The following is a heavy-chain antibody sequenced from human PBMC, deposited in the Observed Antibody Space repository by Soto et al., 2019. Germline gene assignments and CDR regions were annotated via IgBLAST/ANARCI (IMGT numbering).Heavy chain of an antibody. CDR1: GFSHNTSGVG. CDR3: AHANNWDYRTPYYFDY. Sequence: QITLKESGPTLVKPTQTLTLTCTFSGFSHNTSGVGVGWVRQPPGKALEWLALIYGNDDQRYNLFLKNSLTITKDTSRDQVVLTMTHVDPVDTATYYCAHANNWDYRTPYYFDYWGQGTLVTVS. D-gene: IGHD1-7*01. V-gene: IGHV2-5*01. CDR2: IYGNDDQ. J-gene: IGHJ4*02.